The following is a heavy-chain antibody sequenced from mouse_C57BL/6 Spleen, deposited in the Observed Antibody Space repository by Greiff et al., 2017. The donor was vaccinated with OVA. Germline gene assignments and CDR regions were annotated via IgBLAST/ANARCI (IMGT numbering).Heavy chain of an antibody. V-gene: IGHV1-61*01. CDR2: IYPSDSET. D-gene: IGHD1-1*01. CDR3: ARRDRVPYGSSDY. CDR1: GYTFTSYW. Sequence: QVQLQQPGAELVRPGSSVKLSCEASGYTFTSYWMDWVKQRPGQGLEWIGNIYPSDSETHYNQKFKDKATLTVDKSSSTAYMQLSSLTSEDSAVYYCARRDRVPYGSSDYWGQGTTLTVSS. J-gene: IGHJ2*01.